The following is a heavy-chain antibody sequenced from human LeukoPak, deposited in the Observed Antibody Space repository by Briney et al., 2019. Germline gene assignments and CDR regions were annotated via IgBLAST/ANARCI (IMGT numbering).Heavy chain of an antibody. V-gene: IGHV1-2*02. CDR2: VNLNSGGT. CDR1: GYTFTAYY. Sequence: ASVKVSCKASGYTFTAYYMHWVRQAPGQGLEWIGWVNLNSGGTNSAQKFQGRVTLTRDTSISAAYMELSRLGSDDTAVYYCARDGYGGNSEGSYYYGMDVWGQGTTVTVSS. D-gene: IGHD4-23*01. CDR3: ARDGYGGNSEGSYYYGMDV. J-gene: IGHJ6*02.